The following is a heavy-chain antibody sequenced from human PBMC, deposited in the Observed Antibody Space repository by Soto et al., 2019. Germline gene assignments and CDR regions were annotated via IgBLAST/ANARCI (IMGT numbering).Heavy chain of an antibody. CDR2: IADSGGST. Sequence: GGSLRLSCSASGFTFGSYAMHWVRQAPGKGLEYVSAIADSGGSTYYADSVKGRFTISRDNSKNTLYLQMNSLRAEDTAVYYCAKDPRSFDQYYDILTGYYPGNWFDPWGQGTLVTVSS. V-gene: IGHV3-64*04. D-gene: IGHD3-9*01. J-gene: IGHJ5*02. CDR1: GFTFGSYA. CDR3: AKDPRSFDQYYDILTGYYPGNWFDP.